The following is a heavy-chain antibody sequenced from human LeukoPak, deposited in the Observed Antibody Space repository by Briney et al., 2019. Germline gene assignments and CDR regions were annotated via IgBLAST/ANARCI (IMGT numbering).Heavy chain of an antibody. V-gene: IGHV4-59*01. Sequence: SETLSLTCTVSGGSISSYYWSWIRQPPGKGLEWIGYIYYSGSTNYNPSLKSRVTISVDTSKNQFSLKLSSVTAADTDVYYCARDLGIARLAFDIWGQGTMLTVSS. J-gene: IGHJ3*02. CDR3: ARDLGIARLAFDI. CDR1: GGSISSYY. CDR2: IYYSGST. D-gene: IGHD1-26*01.